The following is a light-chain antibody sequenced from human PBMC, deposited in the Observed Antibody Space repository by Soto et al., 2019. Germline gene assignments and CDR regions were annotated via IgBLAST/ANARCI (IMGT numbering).Light chain of an antibody. V-gene: IGLV2-8*01. Sequence: QSALTQPPSASGSPGQSVTISCTGTSSDVGGYKYVSWYQQHPGKFPKLMIYEVSKRPSGVPDRFSGSKSGNTASLTVSGLQAEDEADYYCSSYAGSNTDYVFGTGTKVTVL. CDR1: SSDVGGYKY. CDR2: EVS. CDR3: SSYAGSNTDYV. J-gene: IGLJ1*01.